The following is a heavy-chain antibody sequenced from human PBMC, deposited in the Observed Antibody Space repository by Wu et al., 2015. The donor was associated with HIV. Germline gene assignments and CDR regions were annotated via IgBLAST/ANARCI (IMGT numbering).Heavy chain of an antibody. CDR2: ITPLSGRP. J-gene: IGHJ4*02. V-gene: IGHV1-69*13. CDR3: ARQVGEVGYYDSSGYSY. CDR1: GGTFINNA. D-gene: IGHD3-22*01. Sequence: QVQLVQSGAEVKKPGSSVKVSCKASGGTFINNAVNWVRQAPGEGLEWMGRITPLSGRPNYAQRFQGRLTIAADESTTTVYMELSSLKSDDTAVYYCARQVGEVGYYDSSGYSYWGQGTLVTVSS.